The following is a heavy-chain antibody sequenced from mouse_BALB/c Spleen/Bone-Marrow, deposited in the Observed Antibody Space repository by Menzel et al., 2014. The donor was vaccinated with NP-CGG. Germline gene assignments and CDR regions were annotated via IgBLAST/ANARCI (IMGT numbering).Heavy chain of an antibody. CDR2: INPNNGGT. CDR1: GYTFTNYF. Sequence: VQLQQSGPDLVKPGASVKLSCKVSGYTFTNYFMYWVKQRPGQGLEWIGEINPNNGGTNFNEIFKSKATMTLDKSSSTAYMQLSNLTSEDTAVYDCTRSGQGIAYWGHGTPVTVSA. J-gene: IGHJ3*01. CDR3: TRSGQGIAY. V-gene: IGHV1S17*01.